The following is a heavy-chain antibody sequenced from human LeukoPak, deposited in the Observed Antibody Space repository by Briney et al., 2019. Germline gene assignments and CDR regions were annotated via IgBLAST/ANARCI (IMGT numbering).Heavy chain of an antibody. J-gene: IGHJ4*02. Sequence: GGSLRLSCAASGFTFSNHGMNWVRQAPGKGLEWVSSISSSSSYIYYADSVKGRFTISRDNAKNSLYLQMNSLRAEDTAVYYCARDTVAGGVGFDYWGQGTLVTVSS. V-gene: IGHV3-21*01. CDR1: GFTFSNHG. CDR3: ARDTVAGGVGFDY. CDR2: ISSSSSYI. D-gene: IGHD6-19*01.